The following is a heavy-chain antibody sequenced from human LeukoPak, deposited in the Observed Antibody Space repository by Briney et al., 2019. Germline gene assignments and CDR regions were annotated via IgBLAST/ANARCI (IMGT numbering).Heavy chain of an antibody. CDR3: ARASSRHDYYYGMDV. Sequence: GGSLRLSCAASGFTVSSNYMSWVRQAQGKGLEWVSVINSGGSTYYADSVKGRFTISRDNSKNTLYLQMNSLRAEDTAVYYCARASSRHDYYYGMDVWGQGTTVTVSS. V-gene: IGHV3-53*01. J-gene: IGHJ6*02. CDR1: GFTVSSNY. CDR2: INSGGST.